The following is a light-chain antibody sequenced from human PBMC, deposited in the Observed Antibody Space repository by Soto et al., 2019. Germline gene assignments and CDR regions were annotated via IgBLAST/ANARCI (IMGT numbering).Light chain of an antibody. V-gene: IGKV1-39*01. CDR1: QSISSY. CDR2: AAS. CDR3: QQSYSTLPLT. J-gene: IGKJ4*01. Sequence: DIQTTQSPSSLSASVGDRFTITCRASQSISSYLNWYQQKPGKAPKLLIYAASSLQSGVPSRFSGSGSGTDFTLTISSLQPEDFATYYCQQSYSTLPLTFGGGTKVDIK.